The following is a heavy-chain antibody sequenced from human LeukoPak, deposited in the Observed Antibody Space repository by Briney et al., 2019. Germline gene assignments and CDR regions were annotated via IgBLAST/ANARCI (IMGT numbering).Heavy chain of an antibody. CDR3: ARERGGLDYGSRSQYFDY. Sequence: SVKVSCKASVGTFSSYAISWVRQATGQGLGWMGGSIPIFGTANYAQKFQGRVTITADESTSTAYMELSSLRFEDTAVYYCARERGGLDYGSRSQYFDYWGQGTLVTVSS. D-gene: IGHD3-10*01. V-gene: IGHV1-69*13. CDR2: SIPIFGTA. J-gene: IGHJ4*02. CDR1: VGTFSSYA.